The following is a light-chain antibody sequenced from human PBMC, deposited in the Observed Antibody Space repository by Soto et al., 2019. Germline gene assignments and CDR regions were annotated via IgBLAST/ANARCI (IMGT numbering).Light chain of an antibody. CDR2: GVT. CDR3: TSYTNITILV. Sequence: QSALTQPASVSGSPGQSITISCTGTNSDIGAYNYVSWYQHLPGKAPKLMIYGVTNRPSGVSNRFSGSKSGNTASLTISGLLAEDEAHYYCTSYTNITILVFGGGTKLTVL. V-gene: IGLV2-14*01. J-gene: IGLJ2*01. CDR1: NSDIGAYNY.